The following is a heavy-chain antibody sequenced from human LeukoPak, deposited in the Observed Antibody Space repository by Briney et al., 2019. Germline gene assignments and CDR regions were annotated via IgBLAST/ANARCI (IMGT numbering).Heavy chain of an antibody. J-gene: IGHJ4*02. CDR2: IYSGGST. CDR3: ARDLGYYYDSSGYREY. CDR1: GFTVSSNY. V-gene: IGHV3-53*01. D-gene: IGHD3-22*01. Sequence: PGGSLRLSCAASGFTVSSNYMSWVRQAPGKGLEWVSVIYSGGSTYYADSVRGRFTISRDNSKNTRYLQMNSLSTEDTAVYYCARDLGYYYDSSGYREYWGQGTLVTVSS.